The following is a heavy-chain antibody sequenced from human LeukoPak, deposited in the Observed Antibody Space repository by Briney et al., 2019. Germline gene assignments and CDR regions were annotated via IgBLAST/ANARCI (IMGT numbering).Heavy chain of an antibody. CDR3: AMNSGSYNWNDVYYYGMDV. J-gene: IGHJ6*02. D-gene: IGHD1-1*01. V-gene: IGHV1-2*02. Sequence: GASVKVSCKASGYTFTGYYMHWVRQAPGQGLEWMGWINPNSGGTNYAQKFQGRVTMTRDMSISTAYMELSRLRSDDTAVYYCAMNSGSYNWNDVYYYGMDVWGQGTTVTVSS. CDR1: GYTFTGYY. CDR2: INPNSGGT.